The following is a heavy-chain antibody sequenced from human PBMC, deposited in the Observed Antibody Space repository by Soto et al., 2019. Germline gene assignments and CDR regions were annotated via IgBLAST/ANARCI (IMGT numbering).Heavy chain of an antibody. V-gene: IGHV3-23*01. J-gene: IGHJ4*02. CDR1: GFTFSTYA. D-gene: IGHD6-19*01. CDR3: AKGLSVVGIAGDFDH. CDR2: TNHNGEST. Sequence: EVQLLESGGGLVQPGGSLRLSCAASGFTFSTYAISWVRRAPGKGLEWVSATNHNGESTYHADAVKGRFTISRDNSKNTVYLQMNSLRAEDTAVYYCAKGLSVVGIAGDFDHWGQGGLVTVSS.